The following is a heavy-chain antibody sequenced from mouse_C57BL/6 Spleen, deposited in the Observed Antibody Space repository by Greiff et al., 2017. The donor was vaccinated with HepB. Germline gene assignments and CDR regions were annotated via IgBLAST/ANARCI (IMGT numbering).Heavy chain of an antibody. CDR2: IYPRSGNT. D-gene: IGHD1-1*01. Sequence: QVQLKQSGAELARPGASVKLSCKASGYTFTSYGISWVKQRTGQGLEWIGEIYPRSGNTYYNEKFKGKATLTADKSSSTAYMELRSLTSEDSAVYFCARLRGKSFDTVVEDYAMDYWGQGTSVTVSS. CDR1: GYTFTSYG. V-gene: IGHV1-81*01. CDR3: ARLRGKSFDTVVEDYAMDY. J-gene: IGHJ4*01.